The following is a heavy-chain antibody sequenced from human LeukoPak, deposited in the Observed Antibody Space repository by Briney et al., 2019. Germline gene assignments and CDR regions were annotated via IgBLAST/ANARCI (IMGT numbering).Heavy chain of an antibody. D-gene: IGHD3-22*01. CDR2: ISWDGGST. CDR1: GFTFDDYA. J-gene: IGHJ4*02. CDR3: AKDRRSYYYDSSGYYYGVDY. Sequence: GSLRLSCAASGFTFDDYAMHWVRQAPGKGLEWVSLISWDGGSTYYADSVKGRFTISRDNSKNSLYLQMNSLRAEDTALYYCAKDRRSYYYDSSGYYYGVDYWGQGTLVTVSS. V-gene: IGHV3-43D*04.